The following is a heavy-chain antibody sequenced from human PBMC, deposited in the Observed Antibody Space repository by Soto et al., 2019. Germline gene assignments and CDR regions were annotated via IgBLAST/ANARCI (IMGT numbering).Heavy chain of an antibody. Sequence: PSETLSLTCTVSGGSISRYYWSWIRQPPGKGLEWIGYIYYSGSTNYNPSLKSRVTISVDTSKNQFSLKLSSVTAADTAVYYCAREASGLDPWGQGTQVTVSS. V-gene: IGHV4-59*12. D-gene: IGHD3-10*01. CDR1: GGSISRYY. CDR2: IYYSGST. CDR3: AREASGLDP. J-gene: IGHJ5*02.